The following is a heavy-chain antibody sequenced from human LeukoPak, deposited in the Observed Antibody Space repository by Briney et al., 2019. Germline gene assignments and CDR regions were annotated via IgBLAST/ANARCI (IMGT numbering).Heavy chain of an antibody. CDR1: GFTFSSYW. CDR3: ARVSWFGWFDP. CDR2: TKQDGSEK. D-gene: IGHD3-10*01. Sequence: GGSLRLSCAASGFTFSSYWMSWVRQAPGKGLEWVANTKQDGSEKNYVDSVKGRFTISRDNAKNSLYLQMNSLRAEDTAVYYCARVSWFGWFDPWGQGTLVSVSS. V-gene: IGHV3-7*01. J-gene: IGHJ5*02.